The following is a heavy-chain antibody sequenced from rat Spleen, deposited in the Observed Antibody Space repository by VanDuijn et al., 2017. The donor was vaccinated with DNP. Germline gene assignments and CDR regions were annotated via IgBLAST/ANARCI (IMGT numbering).Heavy chain of an antibody. CDR1: GFTFSNYD. CDR2: ISPSGGST. V-gene: IGHV5-25*01. Sequence: EVQLVESGGGLVQPGRSLKLSCAASGFTFSNYDMAWVRQAPTKGLEWVASISPSGGSTYYRDSVKGRFTVSRDNAKSSLYLQMDSLRSEDTATYYCASRPGAYWGQGTLVTVSS. J-gene: IGHJ3*01. CDR3: ASRPGAY. D-gene: IGHD1-4*01.